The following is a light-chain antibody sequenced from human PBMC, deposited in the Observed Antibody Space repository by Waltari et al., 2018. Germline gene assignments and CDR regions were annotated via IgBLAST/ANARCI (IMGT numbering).Light chain of an antibody. J-gene: IGLJ1*01. V-gene: IGLV1-44*01. CDR1: GSNIGSNS. Sequence: QSVLTQPPSASGTPGQRVTIPGSGSGSNIGSNSVTWFQQVPGTAPKLLIYSNNQWPSGVPDRFSGSKSGTSASLAISGLQSEDEADYYCAAWDDSLNGYVFGTGTKVTVL. CDR2: SNN. CDR3: AAWDDSLNGYV.